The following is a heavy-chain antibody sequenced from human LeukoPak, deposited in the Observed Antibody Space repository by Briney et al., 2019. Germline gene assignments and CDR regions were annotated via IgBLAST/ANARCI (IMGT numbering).Heavy chain of an antibody. J-gene: IGHJ4*02. CDR2: MNPNSGNT. Sequence: VASVKVSCKASGYTFTSYDINWVRQATGQGLEWMGWMNPNSGNTGYAQKFQGRVTMTRNTSISTAYMELSSLRSEDTAVYYCARVPADTNYYDSSGLNNFDYWGQGTLVTVSS. CDR1: GYTFTSYD. D-gene: IGHD3-22*01. V-gene: IGHV1-8*01. CDR3: ARVPADTNYYDSSGLNNFDY.